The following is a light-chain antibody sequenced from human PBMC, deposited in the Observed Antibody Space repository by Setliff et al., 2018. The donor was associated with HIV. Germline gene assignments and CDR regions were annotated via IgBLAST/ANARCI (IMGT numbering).Light chain of an antibody. V-gene: IGLV2-14*03. CDR2: DVS. CDR3: SSYSSSSTLV. Sequence: QSALTQPASVSGSPGQSITISCTGTSNDVGGYNYVAWYQEHPGKAPKLMIYDVSNRPSGVSNRFSGSKSGSTASLTISGLLAEDESDYYCSSYSSSSTLVFGGGTKVTVL. J-gene: IGLJ2*01. CDR1: SNDVGGYNY.